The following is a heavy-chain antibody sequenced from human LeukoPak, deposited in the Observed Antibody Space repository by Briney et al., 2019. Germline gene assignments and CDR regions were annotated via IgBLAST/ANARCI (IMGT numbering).Heavy chain of an antibody. CDR3: ARHFRREVLIGSAFDI. D-gene: IGHD3-22*01. V-gene: IGHV4-38-2*02. CDR1: GYSLRSGYY. J-gene: IGHJ3*02. Sequence: SETLSLTCTVSGYSLRSGYYWGWIRRPPGKGLEWIGSIHHGGSAYYNPSLKSRVTTSIDTSKKQFSLNLSAVTATDTAVYYCARHFRREVLIGSAFDIWGQGTMVTVSS. CDR2: IHHGGSA.